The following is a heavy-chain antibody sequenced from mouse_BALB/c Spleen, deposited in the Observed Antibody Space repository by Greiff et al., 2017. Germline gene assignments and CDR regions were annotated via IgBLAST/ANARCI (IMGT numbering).Heavy chain of an antibody. CDR2: IWSGGST. CDR3: ARNLRGNYLFAY. J-gene: IGHJ3*01. CDR1: GFSLTSYG. V-gene: IGHV2-2*02. Sequence: QVQLQQSGPGLVQPSQSLSITCTVSGFSLTSYGVHWVRQSPGKGLEWLGVIWSGGSTDYHAAFISRLSISKDNSKSQVFFKMNSLQANDTAIYYCARNLRGNYLFAYWGQGTLVTVSA. D-gene: IGHD2-1*01.